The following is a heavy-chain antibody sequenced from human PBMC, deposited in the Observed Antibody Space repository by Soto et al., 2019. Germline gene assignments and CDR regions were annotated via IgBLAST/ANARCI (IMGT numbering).Heavy chain of an antibody. D-gene: IGHD1-26*01. CDR3: ARGSSIVGATALDS. Sequence: XSVKVSCKGSGYTFTSYGISWVRQAPGQGLEWMGWISAYNGNTNYAQKLQGRVTMTTDTSTSTAYMELRSLRSDDTAVYYCARGSSIVGATALDSWGQGALVTVSS. CDR1: GYTFTSYG. CDR2: ISAYNGNT. V-gene: IGHV1-18*01. J-gene: IGHJ5*01.